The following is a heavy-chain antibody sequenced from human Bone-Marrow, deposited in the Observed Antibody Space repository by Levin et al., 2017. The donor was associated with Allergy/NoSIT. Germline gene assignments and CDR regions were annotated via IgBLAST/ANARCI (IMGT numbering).Heavy chain of an antibody. CDR1: GGIYSRYV. V-gene: IGHV1-69*04. D-gene: IGHD1-26*01. J-gene: IGHJ4*02. CDR3: ATGPIGRESEY. Sequence: RASVKVSCKASGGIYSRYVISWVRQAPGQGLEWMGRIIPILGVPNYAQKFQGRVTITADKSTQITSTAYMELGGLSFEDTAVYYCATGPIGRESEYWGQGTLVTVSS. CDR2: IIPILGVP.